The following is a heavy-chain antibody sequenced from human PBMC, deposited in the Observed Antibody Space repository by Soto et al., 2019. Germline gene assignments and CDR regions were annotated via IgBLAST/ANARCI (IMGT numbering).Heavy chain of an antibody. CDR3: AKDSSGLDP. J-gene: IGHJ5*02. D-gene: IGHD3-22*01. CDR2: VYHNGDT. CDR1: GFLITDNYF. V-gene: IGHV4-38-2*02. Sequence: SETLSLTCTVSGFLITDNYFWGWIRQPPGQALEGLGSVYHNGDTRYNPSLKSHITISVDTSKNQFTLRVTSVTAADTAVYFCAKDSSGLDPWSPGTLATVSS.